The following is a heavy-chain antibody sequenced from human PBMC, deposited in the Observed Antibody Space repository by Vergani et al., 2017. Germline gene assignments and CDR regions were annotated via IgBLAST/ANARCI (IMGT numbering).Heavy chain of an antibody. CDR1: GFTFSSYS. CDR3: AKAPGGSGSYYKGGFDY. Sequence: EVQLVESGGGLVQPGGSLRLSCAASGFTFSSYSMNWVRQAPGKGLEWVSYISSSSSTIYYADSVKGRFTISRDNAKNSLYLQMNSLRDEDTAVYYCAKAPGGSGSYYKGGFDYWGQGTLVTVSS. V-gene: IGHV3-48*02. J-gene: IGHJ4*02. CDR2: ISSSSSTI. D-gene: IGHD3-10*01.